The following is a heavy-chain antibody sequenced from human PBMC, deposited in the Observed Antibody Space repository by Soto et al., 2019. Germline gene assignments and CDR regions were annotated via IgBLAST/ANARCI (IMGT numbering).Heavy chain of an antibody. J-gene: IGHJ4*02. CDR2: IKEVGSEK. Sequence: EVQLVESGGGLVQPGGSLRLSCAASGFTFSDYWMSWVRQAPGKGLEWVANIKEVGSEKYYVDSVKGRFTISRDSAKNSLYLQMNSLRAEDTAVYYCARDSHWGQGTLVSVSS. V-gene: IGHV3-7*05. CDR3: ARDSH. CDR1: GFTFSDYW.